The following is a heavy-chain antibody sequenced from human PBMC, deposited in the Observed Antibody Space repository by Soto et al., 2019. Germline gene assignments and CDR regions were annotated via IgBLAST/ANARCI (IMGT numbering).Heavy chain of an antibody. CDR1: GDSISSSSYY. CDR3: ERQQSGNWYVDY. D-gene: IGHD6-13*01. CDR2: FYYSGST. V-gene: IGHV4-39*01. Sequence: SETLSLTCTVSGDSISSSSYYWVWIRQPPGKGLEWIGSFYYSGSTYYNPSLKSRVTISVDTSKNQFSLKLSSVTAADTAVYYCERQQSGNWYVDYWGQGTLVTVSS. J-gene: IGHJ4*02.